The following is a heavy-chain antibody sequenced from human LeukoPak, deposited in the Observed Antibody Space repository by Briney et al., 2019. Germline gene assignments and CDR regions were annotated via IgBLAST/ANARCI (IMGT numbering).Heavy chain of an antibody. D-gene: IGHD6-13*01. CDR2: ISYDGSNK. Sequence: GRSLRLSCAASGFTFNNYGMHWVRQAPGKGLEWVAVISYDGSNKYYADSVKGRFTIPRDTSKSTLYLQMNSLRAEDTAVYYCAKDFHSSSRPYYFDYWGQGTLVTVSS. V-gene: IGHV3-30*18. CDR3: AKDFHSSSRPYYFDY. CDR1: GFTFNNYG. J-gene: IGHJ4*02.